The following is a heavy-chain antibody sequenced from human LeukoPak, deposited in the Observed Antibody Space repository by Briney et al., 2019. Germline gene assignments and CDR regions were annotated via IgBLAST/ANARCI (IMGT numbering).Heavy chain of an antibody. CDR1: GYTFTSYG. CDR2: ISAYNGNT. V-gene: IGHV1-18*01. J-gene: IGHJ2*01. Sequence: ASVKVSCKASGYTFTSYGISWVRQAPGQGLEWMGWISAYNGNTNYAQKLQGRVTMTTDTSTSTAYMELSSLRSEDTAVYYCATVTAAGGWYFDLWGRGTLVTVSS. CDR3: ATVTAAGGWYFDL. D-gene: IGHD6-13*01.